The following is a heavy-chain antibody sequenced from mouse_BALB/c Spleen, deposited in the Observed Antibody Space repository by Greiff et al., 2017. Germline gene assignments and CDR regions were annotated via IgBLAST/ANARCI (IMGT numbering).Heavy chain of an antibody. D-gene: IGHD2-14*01. CDR1: GFSLTSYG. CDR2: IWSGGST. Sequence: VKLMESGPGLVQPSQSLSITCTVSGFSLTSYGVHWVRQSPGKGLEWLGVIWSGGSTDYNAAFISRLSISKDNSKSQVFFKMNSLQANDTAIYYCASSYRYDGAMDYWGQGTSVTVSS. V-gene: IGHV2-2*02. CDR3: ASSYRYDGAMDY. J-gene: IGHJ4*01.